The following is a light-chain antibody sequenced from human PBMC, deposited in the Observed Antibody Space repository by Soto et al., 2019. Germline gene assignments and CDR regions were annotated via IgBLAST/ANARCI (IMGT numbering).Light chain of an antibody. J-gene: IGKJ4*01. Sequence: EIVLTQSPGALSLSPGERATLSCRASQSVISSYLAWYQQKPRQAPRLLIYGASIRATGIPDRFSGSGSETDFSLTISRLEPEDFAVYYCHQYGSSPLTFGGGTKVEI. CDR3: HQYGSSPLT. CDR1: QSVISSY. CDR2: GAS. V-gene: IGKV3-20*01.